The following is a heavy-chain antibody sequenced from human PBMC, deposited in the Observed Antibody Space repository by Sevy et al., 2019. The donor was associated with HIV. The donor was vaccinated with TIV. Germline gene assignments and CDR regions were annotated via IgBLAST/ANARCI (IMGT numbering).Heavy chain of an antibody. D-gene: IGHD3-22*01. Sequence: GSLRLSCAASGFTFSNYEMNWVRQAPGKGLEWPSYISTSGSIIYYADPVKGRFTISRDNAKNSLYLQMNSLRAEDTAIYYCARVGDSSGYWGYFDYWGQGTLVTVSS. V-gene: IGHV3-48*03. CDR2: ISTSGSII. CDR1: GFTFSNYE. CDR3: ARVGDSSGYWGYFDY. J-gene: IGHJ4*02.